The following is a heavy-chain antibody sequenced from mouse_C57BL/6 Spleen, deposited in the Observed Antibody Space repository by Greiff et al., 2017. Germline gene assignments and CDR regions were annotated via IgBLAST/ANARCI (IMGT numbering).Heavy chain of an antibody. CDR1: GYTFTSYW. CDR2: IDPSDSYT. J-gene: IGHJ4*01. Sequence: QVQLQQPGAELVRPGTSVKLSCKASGYTFTSYWMHWVKQRPGQGLEWIGVIDPSDSYTNYNQKFKGKATLTVDTTSSTAYMQLSSLTSEYSAVYYCAGCYYAMDYWGQGTSVTVSS. D-gene: IGHD6-1*01. CDR3: AGCYYAMDY. V-gene: IGHV1-59*01.